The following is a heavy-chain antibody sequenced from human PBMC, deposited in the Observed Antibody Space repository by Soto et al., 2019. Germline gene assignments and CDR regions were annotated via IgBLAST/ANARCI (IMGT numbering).Heavy chain of an antibody. V-gene: IGHV4-39*01. J-gene: IGHJ4*02. CDR2: IYYSGST. CDR1: GGSISSSGYY. Sequence: PSETLSLTCTVSGGSISSSGYYWGWIRQPPGKGLEWIGSIYYSGSTYYNPSLKSRVTISVDTSKNQFSLKLSSVTAADTAVYYCARTKGDSSGYYRLWFDYWGQGTLVTVSS. CDR3: ARTKGDSSGYYRLWFDY. D-gene: IGHD3-22*01.